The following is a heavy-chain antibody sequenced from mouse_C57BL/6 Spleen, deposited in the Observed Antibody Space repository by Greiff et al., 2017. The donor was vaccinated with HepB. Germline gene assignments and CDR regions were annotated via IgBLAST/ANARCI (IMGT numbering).Heavy chain of an antibody. CDR3: ARHDYDYDVAWFAY. V-gene: IGHV5-9*01. CDR2: ISGGGGNT. J-gene: IGHJ3*01. CDR1: GFTFSSYT. D-gene: IGHD2-4*01. Sequence: EVKVVESGGGLVKPGGSLKLSCAASGFTFSSYTMSWVRQTPEKRLEWVATISGGGGNTYYPDSVKGRFTISRDNAKNTLYLQMSSLRSEDTALYYCARHDYDYDVAWFAYWGQGTLVTVSA.